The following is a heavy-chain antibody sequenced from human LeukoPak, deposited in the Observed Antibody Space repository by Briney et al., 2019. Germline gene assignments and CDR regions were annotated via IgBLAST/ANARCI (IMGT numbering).Heavy chain of an antibody. J-gene: IGHJ5*02. V-gene: IGHV3-23*01. D-gene: IGHD1-1*01. CDR2: ISGSGGST. CDR3: AKDLHWTPERWFDP. CDR1: GLTFSSYA. Sequence: GGSLRLSCAASGLTFSSYAMSWVRQAPGKGLEWVSSISGSGGSTYYADSVKGRFTISRDNSKNTLYLQMNSLRAEDTAVYYCAKDLHWTPERWFDPWGQGTLVTVSS.